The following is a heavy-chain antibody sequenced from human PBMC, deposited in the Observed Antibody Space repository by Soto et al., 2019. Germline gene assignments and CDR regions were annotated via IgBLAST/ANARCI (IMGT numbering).Heavy chain of an antibody. Sequence: EVQLVESGGGLVQPGGSLRLSCVASGFTFSSYDMHWVRQATGKGLEWVSAIGTAGDTYYPGSVKGRFTISRENAKNSLYLQMNSLRAGDTAVYYCARAWQKARRPTVTVEFDPWGQGTLVTVSS. V-gene: IGHV3-13*01. D-gene: IGHD4-17*01. J-gene: IGHJ5*02. CDR2: IGTAGDT. CDR1: GFTFSSYD. CDR3: ARAWQKARRPTVTVEFDP.